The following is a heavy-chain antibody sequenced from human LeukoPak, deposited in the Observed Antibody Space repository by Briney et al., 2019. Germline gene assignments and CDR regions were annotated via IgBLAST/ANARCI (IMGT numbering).Heavy chain of an antibody. CDR3: ARVLRYFDWPCDY. J-gene: IGHJ4*02. Sequence: PSETLSLTCAVYGGSFSGYYWSWIRQPPGKGLEWIGEINHRGSTNYNPSLKNRVTVSLDTSKTQFSLRLSSVTAADTAVYYCARVLRYFDWPCDYWGQGTLVTVSS. D-gene: IGHD3-9*01. V-gene: IGHV4-34*01. CDR1: GGSFSGYY. CDR2: INHRGST.